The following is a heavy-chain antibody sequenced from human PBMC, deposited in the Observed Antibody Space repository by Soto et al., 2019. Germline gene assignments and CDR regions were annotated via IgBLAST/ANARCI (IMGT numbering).Heavy chain of an antibody. D-gene: IGHD2-15*01. V-gene: IGHV3-23*01. CDR1: GFTFTNYA. CDR3: AKGRMTGGGRHDSYDC. Sequence: QLLESGGGLVQPGGSLRLSCAASGFTFTNYAMSWVRQAPGKGLEWVSCLSASGYSTYYADSVKGRFTISRDSSENTLYLQMISLTAEDKAVYYCAKGRMTGGGRHDSYDCWGQGTLVTVCS. J-gene: IGHJ4*02. CDR2: LSASGYST.